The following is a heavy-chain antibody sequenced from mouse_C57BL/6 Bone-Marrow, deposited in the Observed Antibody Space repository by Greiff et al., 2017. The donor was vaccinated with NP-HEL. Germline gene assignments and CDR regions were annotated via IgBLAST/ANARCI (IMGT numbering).Heavy chain of an antibody. CDR2: IDPSDSYT. Sequence: VQLQQPGAELVMPGASVKLSCKASGYTFTSYWMHWVKQRPGQGLEWIGEIDPSDSYTNYNQKFKGKSTLTVDKSSSTAYMQLSSLTSEDSAVYYCARGTLWCFDYWGQGTTLTVSS. CDR3: ARGTLWCFDY. J-gene: IGHJ2*01. D-gene: IGHD1-1*02. CDR1: GYTFTSYW. V-gene: IGHV1-69*01.